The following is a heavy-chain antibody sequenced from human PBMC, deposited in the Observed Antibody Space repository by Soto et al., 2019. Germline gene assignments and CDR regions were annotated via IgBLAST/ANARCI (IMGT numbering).Heavy chain of an antibody. CDR2: MYYSGSS. Sequence: SSETLSLTCTVSGGSISSYHWSWIRQPPGKGLEWIGYMYYSGSSNYNPSLKSRVTISVDTSKNQFSLKLSSMTAADTAVYYCAGGYSGYGPNDYWGQGTLVTVSS. CDR1: GGSISSYH. V-gene: IGHV4-59*01. D-gene: IGHD5-12*01. CDR3: AGGYSGYGPNDY. J-gene: IGHJ4*02.